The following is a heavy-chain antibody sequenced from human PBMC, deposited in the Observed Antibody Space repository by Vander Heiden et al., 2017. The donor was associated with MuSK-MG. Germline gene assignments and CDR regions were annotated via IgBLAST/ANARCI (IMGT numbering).Heavy chain of an antibody. CDR3: ATVDSDAFDI. V-gene: IGHV1-2*02. CDR1: GYTFTGYS. Sequence: QVQLVQSGAEVKKPGASVKVSCKAFGYTFTGYSVHWVRQAPGQGLEWMGWINPNSGGANYAQKVQGRVTMTRDTSISTAYMELSRLRSDDTAVYYCATVDSDAFDIWGQGTMVTVSS. J-gene: IGHJ3*02. CDR2: INPNSGGA.